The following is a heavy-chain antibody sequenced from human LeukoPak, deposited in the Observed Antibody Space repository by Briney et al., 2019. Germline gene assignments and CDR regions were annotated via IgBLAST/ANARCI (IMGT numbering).Heavy chain of an antibody. V-gene: IGHV1-2*02. D-gene: IGHD4-17*01. CDR2: MNPNSGGT. CDR3: ARYGDYDY. Sequence: ASVKVSCKASGYTFTSYDINWVRQATGQGLEWMGWMNPNSGGTNYAQKFQGRVTMTRDTSISTAYMELSRLRSDDTAVYYCARYGDYDYWGQETLVTVSS. CDR1: GYTFTSYD. J-gene: IGHJ4*02.